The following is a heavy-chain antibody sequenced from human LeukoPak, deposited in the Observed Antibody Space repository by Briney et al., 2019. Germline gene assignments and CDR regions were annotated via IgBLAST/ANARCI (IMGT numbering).Heavy chain of an antibody. CDR1: GFTFSEYY. Sequence: GGSLRLSCAPSGFTFSEYYMSWIRQAPGDGLEWVSYISRSGSTIYYADSVKGRFTLSRDNAKNSLYLQMNSLRAEDTAVYYCARDSLMDYGDCGFYYMDASGTGTTVTASS. V-gene: IGHV3-11*04. D-gene: IGHD4-17*01. CDR3: ARDSLMDYGDCGFYYMDA. CDR2: ISRSGSTI. J-gene: IGHJ6*03.